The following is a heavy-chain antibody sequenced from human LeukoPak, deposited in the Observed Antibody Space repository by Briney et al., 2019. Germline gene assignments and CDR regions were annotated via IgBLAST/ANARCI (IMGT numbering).Heavy chain of an antibody. V-gene: IGHV3-53*01. CDR3: AKGPFFYYDASGYNYFDF. CDR2: IYSGGST. J-gene: IGHJ4*02. D-gene: IGHD3-22*01. CDR1: GFTVSSNY. Sequence: GGSLRLSCAASGFTVSSNYMSWVRQAPGKGLEWVSVIYSGGSTYYADSVKGRFTMSRDNSEETLYLQMNSLRAEDTAVYYCAKGPFFYYDASGYNYFDFWGQGTLVTVSS.